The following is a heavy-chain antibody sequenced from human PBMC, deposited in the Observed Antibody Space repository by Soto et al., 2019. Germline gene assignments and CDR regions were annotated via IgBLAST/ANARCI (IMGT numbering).Heavy chain of an antibody. D-gene: IGHD3-16*02. V-gene: IGHV3-30*18. CDR2: ISYDGSNK. Sequence: QVQLVESGGGVVQPGRSLRLSCAASGFTFSSYGMHWVRQAPGKGLEWVAVISYDGSNKYYADSVKGRFTISRDNSKNTLYLQRNSLRAEDTAVYYCAKDLYDYIWGSYRYWGPFDYWGQGTLVTVSS. CDR3: AKDLYDYIWGSYRYWGPFDY. J-gene: IGHJ4*02. CDR1: GFTFSSYG.